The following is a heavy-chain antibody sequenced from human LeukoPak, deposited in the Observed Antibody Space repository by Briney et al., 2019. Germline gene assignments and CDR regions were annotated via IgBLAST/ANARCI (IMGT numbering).Heavy chain of an antibody. Sequence: PGASVKVSCKASGYTFTGYYMHWVRQAPGQGLEWMGWINPNSGGTNYAQKFQGRVTMTRDTSISTAYMELSRLRSDDTAMYYCARAAAGTSLFNYWGQGTLVTVSS. CDR2: INPNSGGT. D-gene: IGHD6-13*01. V-gene: IGHV1-2*02. CDR3: ARAAAGTSLFNY. CDR1: GYTFTGYY. J-gene: IGHJ4*02.